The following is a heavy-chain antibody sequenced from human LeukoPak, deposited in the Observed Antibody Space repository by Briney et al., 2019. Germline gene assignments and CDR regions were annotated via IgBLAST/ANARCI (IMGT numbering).Heavy chain of an antibody. J-gene: IGHJ5*02. CDR1: GYTFIDHY. Sequence: ASVKVSCKASGYTFIDHYIHWVRQAPGQGPGWMGWINPRSGGTEYAQKFQGRVTMTTDTSTSTAYMEPRSLRSDDTAVYYCARDSSSRVGNWFDPWGQGTLVTVSS. CDR2: INPRSGGT. V-gene: IGHV1-2*02. CDR3: ARDSSSRVGNWFDP. D-gene: IGHD6-6*01.